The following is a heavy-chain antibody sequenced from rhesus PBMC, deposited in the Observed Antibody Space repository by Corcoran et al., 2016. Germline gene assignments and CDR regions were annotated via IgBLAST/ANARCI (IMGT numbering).Heavy chain of an antibody. CDR1: GGSISSGYYY. CDR2: ITSGGST. Sequence: QVQLQESGPGLVKPSETLSLTCAVSGGSISSGYYYWSWIRQPPGKGLEWIGYITSGGSTSSNPTLKSRVTISRDTSKNRFSLKLSSVTAAGTAVYYCASRYSSYWSYWGQGVLVTVSS. CDR3: ASRYSSYWSY. V-gene: IGHV4-122*02. D-gene: IGHD4-23*01. J-gene: IGHJ4*01.